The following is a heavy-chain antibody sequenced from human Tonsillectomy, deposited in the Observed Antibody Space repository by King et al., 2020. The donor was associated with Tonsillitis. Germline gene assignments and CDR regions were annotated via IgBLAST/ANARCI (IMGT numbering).Heavy chain of an antibody. CDR2: MNPNSGYT. D-gene: IGHD3-3*01. CDR3: STFSDFWSGYFRGWGDFDM. J-gene: IGHJ3*02. CDR1: GDSFSSYE. V-gene: IGHV1-8*01. Sequence: QLVQSGAEVKKPGASVKVSCKASGDSFSSYEMNWVRQATGQGLEWMGYMNPNSGYTDYAQKFQGRVTLTMNTHIGTAYRELSSLRSEDTAVYYCSTFSDFWSGYFRGWGDFDMWGRGTMVTVSS.